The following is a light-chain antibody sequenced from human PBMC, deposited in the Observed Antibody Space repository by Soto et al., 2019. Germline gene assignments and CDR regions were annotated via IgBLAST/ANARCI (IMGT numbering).Light chain of an antibody. CDR2: KES. CDR1: QSISSW. CDR3: QQYNSYPWT. J-gene: IGKJ1*01. V-gene: IGKV1-5*03. Sequence: DIQMTQSPSTLSASVGDRVTITCRASQSISSWLAWCQQKPGKAPKLLIYKESSSESGVPSRFSGSGSGTEFTLTISSLQPDDFATYYCQQYNSYPWTFGQGTKVEIK.